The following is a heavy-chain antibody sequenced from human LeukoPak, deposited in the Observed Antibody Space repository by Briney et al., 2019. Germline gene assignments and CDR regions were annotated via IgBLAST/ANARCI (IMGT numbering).Heavy chain of an antibody. CDR1: GGSISIYY. V-gene: IGHV4-4*07. J-gene: IGHJ4*02. D-gene: IGHD6-19*01. Sequence: SETLPLTCAVSGGSISIYYWSWIRQPAGKGLEWIGRIYTSGSTNYNPSLKSRVTMSVDTSKNQFSLKLSSVTAADTAVYYCARVGSSGWYYFDYWGQGTLVTVSS. CDR3: ARVGSSGWYYFDY. CDR2: IYTSGST.